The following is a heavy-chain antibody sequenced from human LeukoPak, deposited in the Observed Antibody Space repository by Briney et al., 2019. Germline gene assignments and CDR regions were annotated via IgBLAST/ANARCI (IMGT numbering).Heavy chain of an antibody. V-gene: IGHV3-9*01. J-gene: IGHJ4*02. D-gene: IGHD3-10*01. Sequence: GRSLRLSCAASGFTFDDYAMHWVRQAPGKGLEWVSGISWNSGSIGYADSVRGRFTISRDNAKNSLYLQMNSLRAEDTAVYYCARGSGSGSYYPAHFDYWGQGTLVTVSS. CDR1: GFTFDDYA. CDR2: ISWNSGSI. CDR3: ARGSGSGSYYPAHFDY.